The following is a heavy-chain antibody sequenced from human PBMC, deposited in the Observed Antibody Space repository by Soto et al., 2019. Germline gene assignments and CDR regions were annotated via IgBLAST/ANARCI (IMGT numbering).Heavy chain of an antibody. CDR3: ARPATVTTFNWYFDL. Sequence: SETLSLTCTVSGGSIGSSSYYWGGIRQPPGKGLEWIGSIYYSGSTYYNPSLKSRVTISVDTSKNQFSLKLSSVTAADTAVYYCARPATVTTFNWYFDLWGRGTLVTVSS. J-gene: IGHJ2*01. D-gene: IGHD4-17*01. V-gene: IGHV4-39*01. CDR2: IYYSGST. CDR1: GGSIGSSSYY.